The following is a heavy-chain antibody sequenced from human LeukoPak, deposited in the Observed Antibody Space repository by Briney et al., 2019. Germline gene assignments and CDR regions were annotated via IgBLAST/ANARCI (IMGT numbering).Heavy chain of an antibody. J-gene: IGHJ4*02. V-gene: IGHV1-18*01. Sequence: ASVKASCKASGYTFTSYGISWVRQAPGQGLEWMGWISAYSGNTNYAQKLQGRVTMTTDTSTSTAYMELRSLRSDDTAVYYCARQDGIAAAADLNFDYWGQGTLVTVSS. CDR2: ISAYSGNT. CDR1: GYTFTSYG. CDR3: ARQDGIAAAADLNFDY. D-gene: IGHD6-13*01.